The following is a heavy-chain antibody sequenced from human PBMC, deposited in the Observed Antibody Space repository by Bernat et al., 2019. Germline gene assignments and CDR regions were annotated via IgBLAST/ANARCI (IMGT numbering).Heavy chain of an antibody. CDR2: IDWDDDK. CDR1: GFSLSTSGMC. J-gene: IGHJ6*02. CDR3: ARIMVTMVRGVIINYTIDV. V-gene: IGHV2-70*15. Sequence: QVTLRESGPALVEPTQTLTLTCTFSGFSLSTSGMCVSWIRQPPGRALEWVARIDWDDDKYYSTSLKTRLTISKDTSKNQVVLTMTNMDPVDTATYYCARIMVTMVRGVIINYTIDVWGQGTTVTVSS. D-gene: IGHD3-10*01.